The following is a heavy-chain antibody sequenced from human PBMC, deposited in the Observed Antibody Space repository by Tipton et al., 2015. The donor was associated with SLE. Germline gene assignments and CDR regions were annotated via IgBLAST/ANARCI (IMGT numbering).Heavy chain of an antibody. J-gene: IGHJ4*02. Sequence: GLVKPSETLSLTCTVSGVSIRSYYWSWIRQPPGKGLEWIGYIYYSGNTNYNPSLKSRVTISLDTSKNQFSLNLSSVTAADTAVYYCARGGIYHDYSGNFDYWGQGTLVSASS. D-gene: IGHD3-22*01. V-gene: IGHV4-59*01. CDR1: GVSIRSYY. CDR3: ARGGIYHDYSGNFDY. CDR2: IYYSGNT.